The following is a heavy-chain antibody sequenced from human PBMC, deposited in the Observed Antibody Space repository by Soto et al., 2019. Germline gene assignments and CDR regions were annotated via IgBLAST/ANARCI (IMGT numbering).Heavy chain of an antibody. CDR3: ARTFGRIESFVFDY. J-gene: IGHJ4*02. D-gene: IGHD3-16*01. CDR2: IYYSGST. CDR1: GGSISSSSYY. Sequence: QLQLQESGPGLVKPSETLSLTCTVSGGSISSSSYYWGWIRQPPGKGLEWIGSIYYSGSTYYNPSLKSRVTISVDTSKNQFSLKLSSVTAADTAVYYCARTFGRIESFVFDYWGQGTLVTVSS. V-gene: IGHV4-39*01.